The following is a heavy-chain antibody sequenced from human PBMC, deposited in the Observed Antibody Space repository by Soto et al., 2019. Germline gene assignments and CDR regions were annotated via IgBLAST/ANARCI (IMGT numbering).Heavy chain of an antibody. D-gene: IGHD3-10*01. CDR3: ARGPLFVLNYLES. Sequence: QVQLVQSGTEVKKPGSSVKVSCKASGGTFRNYPINWVRQAPGQGLEWMGSIFPLTDIPDYAQNFQARLTISADKSTSTAYMELSILTSDDTAMYFGARGPLFVLNYLESWGQGTLVTVSS. CDR1: GGTFRNYP. V-gene: IGHV1-69*02. J-gene: IGHJ4*02. CDR2: IFPLTDIP.